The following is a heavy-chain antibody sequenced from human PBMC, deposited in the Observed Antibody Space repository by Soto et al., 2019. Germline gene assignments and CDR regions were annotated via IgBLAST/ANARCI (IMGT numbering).Heavy chain of an antibody. CDR1: GFTFSSYA. J-gene: IGHJ3*01. CDR2: ISGSGGGT. Sequence: EVQLLDSGGGLVQPGGSLRLSCAGSGFTFSSYAMSWVRQAPGKGLEWVSSISGSGGGTYYADSVKGRFTISRDNSKNTLSLQMNSLRAEDTAVYYCAKSRGSGSYFNPSDAFDFWGQGTMVTVSS. D-gene: IGHD3-10*01. CDR3: AKSRGSGSYFNPSDAFDF. V-gene: IGHV3-23*01.